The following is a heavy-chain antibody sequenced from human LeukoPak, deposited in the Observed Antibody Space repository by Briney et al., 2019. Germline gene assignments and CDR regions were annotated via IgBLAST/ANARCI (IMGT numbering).Heavy chain of an antibody. CDR3: AKVYCSSTSCYTMAFDI. CDR2: ISGSGGST. D-gene: IGHD2-2*02. V-gene: IGHV3-23*01. CDR1: GFTFSSYA. J-gene: IGHJ3*02. Sequence: GGSLRPSCAASGFTFSSYAMSWVRQAPGKGLEWVSAISGSGGSTYYADSVKGRFTISRDNSKNTLYLQMNSLRAEDTAVYYCAKVYCSSTSCYTMAFDIWGQGTMVTVSS.